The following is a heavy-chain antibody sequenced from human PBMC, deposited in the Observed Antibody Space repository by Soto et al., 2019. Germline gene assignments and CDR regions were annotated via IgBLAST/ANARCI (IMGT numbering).Heavy chain of an antibody. Sequence: SETLSLTCTVSVGSISSPGYYWSWIRQQPGKGLEWIGYIYHSGTTYNNPSLKSRMTMSVDTSKNQFSLRLRSVTVADTAVYYCARDKGGTGYYGMDVWGQGTTVTVSS. V-gene: IGHV4-31*03. J-gene: IGHJ6*02. CDR1: VGSISSPGYY. D-gene: IGHD1-26*01. CDR3: ARDKGGTGYYGMDV. CDR2: IYHSGTT.